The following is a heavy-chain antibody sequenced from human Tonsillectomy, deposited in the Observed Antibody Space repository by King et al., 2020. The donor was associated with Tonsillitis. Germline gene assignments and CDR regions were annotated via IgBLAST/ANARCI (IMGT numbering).Heavy chain of an antibody. V-gene: IGHV3-7*03. J-gene: IGHJ4*02. D-gene: IGHD3-10*01. CDR2: IKQDGSEK. CDR3: ARDRDYGSGSYFDY. Sequence: GQLVQSGGGLVQPGGSLRLSCAASGFTFSSYWMSWVRQAPGKGLEWVANIKQDGSEKYYVDSVKGRFTISRDNAKNSLYLQMNSLRAEDTVVYYCARDRDYGSGSYFDYWGQGTLVTVSS. CDR1: GFTFSSYW.